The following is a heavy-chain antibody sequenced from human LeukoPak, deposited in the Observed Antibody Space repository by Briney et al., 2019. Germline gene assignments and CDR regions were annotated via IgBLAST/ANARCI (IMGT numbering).Heavy chain of an antibody. Sequence: GGSLRLSCAASGFIFTNYFMSWVRQAPGKGLEWVASIKHDGSEKYYVDSVRGRFTISRDNTMNSLYLQMSSLRAEDTAVYYCATDRGWRTSGYYLYYFEYWGQGTLVTYSP. V-gene: IGHV3-7*01. CDR1: GFIFTNYF. CDR2: IKHDGSEK. CDR3: ATDRGWRTSGYYLYYFEY. J-gene: IGHJ4*02. D-gene: IGHD3-3*01.